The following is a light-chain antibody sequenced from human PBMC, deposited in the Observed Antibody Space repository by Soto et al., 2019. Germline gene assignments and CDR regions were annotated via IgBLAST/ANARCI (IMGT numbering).Light chain of an antibody. J-gene: IGLJ1*01. CDR2: EVS. Sequence: QSVLTQPPSASGSPGQSVTISCTGTSSDVGGYNYVSWYQQHPGKAPKLMIYEVSKRPSGVPDRFSGSKSGHTASLTVSGLQAEDEADYYCSSYAGSNNFEVFXTGTKVTVL. CDR3: SSYAGSNNFEV. V-gene: IGLV2-8*01. CDR1: SSDVGGYNY.